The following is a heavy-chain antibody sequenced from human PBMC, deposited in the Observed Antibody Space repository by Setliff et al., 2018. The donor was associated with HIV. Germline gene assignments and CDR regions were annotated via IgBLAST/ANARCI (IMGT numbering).Heavy chain of an antibody. CDR1: GGTVSSYA. CDR2: IIPIFGPA. Sequence: GASVKVSCKASGGTVSSYAINWVRQAPGQGLEWMGGIIPIFGPANYAQKFQDRVTITTDESTSTAYMELSSLKSEDTAVYYCARGRKRDGYNFYYYYMDVWDKGTTVTVSS. D-gene: IGHD5-12*01. J-gene: IGHJ6*03. V-gene: IGHV1-69*05. CDR3: ARGRKRDGYNFYYYYMDV.